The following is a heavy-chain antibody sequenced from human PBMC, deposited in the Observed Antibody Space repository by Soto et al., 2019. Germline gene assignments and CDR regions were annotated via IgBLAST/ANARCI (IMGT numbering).Heavy chain of an antibody. Sequence: SETLSLTCTVSGGSISSYYWSRIRQPPGKGLEWIGYMYYSGSTNYNPSLKSRVSISVDTSKNQFSLRLSSVTAADTAVYYCASHTGSSPEGRYYYGMDVWGQGTTVTVSS. CDR1: GGSISSYY. V-gene: IGHV4-59*08. CDR3: ASHTGSSPEGRYYYGMDV. D-gene: IGHD1-26*01. CDR2: MYYSGST. J-gene: IGHJ6*02.